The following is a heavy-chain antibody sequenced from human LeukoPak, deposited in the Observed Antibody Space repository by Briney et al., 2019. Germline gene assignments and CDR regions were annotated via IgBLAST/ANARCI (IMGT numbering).Heavy chain of an antibody. V-gene: IGHV3-11*01. J-gene: IGHJ4*02. Sequence: GGSLRLPCAASGFTFSDYYMSWIRQSPGKGLEWISHISYSGSTIYYADSVKGRFTISRDNAMNSLSLQINSLRAEDTAVYYCAREHSSSWGYKFDYWGQGTLVTVSS. CDR2: ISYSGSTI. CDR3: AREHSSSWGYKFDY. CDR1: GFTFSDYY. D-gene: IGHD6-6*01.